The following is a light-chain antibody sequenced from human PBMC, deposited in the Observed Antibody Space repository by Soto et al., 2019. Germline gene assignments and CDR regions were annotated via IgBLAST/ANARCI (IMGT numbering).Light chain of an antibody. V-gene: IGKV1-9*01. J-gene: IGKJ5*01. CDR2: AAS. Sequence: DIQLTQSPSFLSASVGDRVTITCRASQGISSHLAWYQQKPGKAPKLLIYAASTLQSGLPSRFSGSGSGTEFTLTISSLQPEDFATYYCQQLNSYPITVGQGTRLEIK. CDR3: QQLNSYPIT. CDR1: QGISSH.